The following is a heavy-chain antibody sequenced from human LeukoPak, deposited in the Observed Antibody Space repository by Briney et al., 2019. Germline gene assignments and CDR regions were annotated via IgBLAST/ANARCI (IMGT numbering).Heavy chain of an antibody. D-gene: IGHD6-19*01. CDR3: GAESERWLVRS. CDR1: GGSISSYY. J-gene: IGHJ4*02. Sequence: SETLSLTCTVSGGSISSYYWSWIRQPPGKGLEWIGYIYNSGSTNYNPSLKSRVTISIDTSKNQFSLKLSSVTAADTAVYYCGAESERWLVRSWGQGTLVTVSS. V-gene: IGHV4-59*01. CDR2: IYNSGST.